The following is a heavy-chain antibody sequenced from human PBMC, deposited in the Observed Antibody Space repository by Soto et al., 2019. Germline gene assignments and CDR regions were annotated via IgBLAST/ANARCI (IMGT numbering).Heavy chain of an antibody. Sequence: EVQLVESGGGLVQPGGSLRLSSAASGFTFSSYRMNWVRQAPGKGLEWVSYISSSSNTIYYADSVKGRFTISRDNAKNSLYLQMNSLRAEDMAVYYCARLYYYGSGSYSNWGQGTLVTVSS. CDR3: ARLYYYGSGSYSN. D-gene: IGHD3-10*01. V-gene: IGHV3-48*01. CDR2: ISSSSNTI. CDR1: GFTFSSYR. J-gene: IGHJ4*02.